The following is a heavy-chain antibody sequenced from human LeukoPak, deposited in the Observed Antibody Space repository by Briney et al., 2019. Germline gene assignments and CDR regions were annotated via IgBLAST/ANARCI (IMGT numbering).Heavy chain of an antibody. CDR1: GYSFTNYW. J-gene: IGHJ4*02. D-gene: IGHD2-8*02. CDR2: IYPGDSDT. CDR3: ARQGTGYSFDY. Sequence: GESLKISCQVSGYSFTNYWIVWMRQMPGKGLEWMGIIYPGDSDTKYSPSFQGQVTFSADKSINIVYLQWSSLKASDTAMYYCARQGTGYSFDYWGQGTLVTVSS. V-gene: IGHV5-51*01.